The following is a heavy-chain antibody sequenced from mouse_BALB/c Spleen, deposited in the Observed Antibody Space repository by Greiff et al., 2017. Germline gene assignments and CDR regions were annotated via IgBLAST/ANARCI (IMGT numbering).Heavy chain of an antibody. J-gene: IGHJ2*01. D-gene: IGHD1-2*01. CDR3: TRLRHHFDY. V-gene: IGHV1S22*01. Sequence: LQHPGSELVRPGASVKLSCKASGYTFTSYWMHWVKQRPGQGLEWIGNIYPGSGSTNYDEKFKSKATLTVDTSSSTAYMQLSSLTSEAAAVYYCTRLRHHFDYWGQGTTLTGSS. CDR1: GYTFTSYW. CDR2: IYPGSGST.